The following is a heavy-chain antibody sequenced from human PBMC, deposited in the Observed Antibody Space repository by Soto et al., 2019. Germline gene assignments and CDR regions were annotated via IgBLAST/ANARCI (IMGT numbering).Heavy chain of an antibody. V-gene: IGHV3-33*01. D-gene: IGHD3-10*02. CDR2: IRFDGSNI. Sequence: QVQMVESGGGVVQPGGSLRLSCGVSESIFRGYGMHWVRQAPGKGPVWVAIIRFDGSNIHYADYVMGRFTISRDNSKNMLYLEMNNLRVEDTAVYYCARDGVGVTTFWGFLDYWGQGTLVTVSA. J-gene: IGHJ4*02. CDR3: ARDGVGVTTFWGFLDY. CDR1: ESIFRGYG.